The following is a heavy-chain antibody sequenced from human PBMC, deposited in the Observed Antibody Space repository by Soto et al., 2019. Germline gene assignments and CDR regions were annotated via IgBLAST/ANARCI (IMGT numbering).Heavy chain of an antibody. V-gene: IGHV4-39*01. CDR3: ARHLEWRDRYSGSYPRFDY. CDR2: IYYSGST. J-gene: IGHJ4*02. CDR1: GGSISSGDYY. D-gene: IGHD1-26*01. Sequence: SETLSLTCTVSGGSISSGDYYWSWIRQPPGKGLEWIGSIYYSGSTYYNPSLKSRVTISVDTSKNQFSLKLSSVTAADTAVYYCARHLEWRDRYSGSYPRFDYWGQGTLVTVSS.